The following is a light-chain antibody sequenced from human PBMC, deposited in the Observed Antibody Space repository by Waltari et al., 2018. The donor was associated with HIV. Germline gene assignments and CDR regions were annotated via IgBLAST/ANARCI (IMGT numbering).Light chain of an antibody. CDR3: QQYGSSPPYS. CDR2: GVA. V-gene: IGKV3-20*01. Sequence: EIVLTQSPGTLSLSPGERATLSCRASQSVSSSYLAWYQQKPGQSHRLCIYGVASRATCIPDRFSGSWSGTDCTLTISRLEPEDFAVYYCQQYGSSPPYSFGQVTKPEIK. J-gene: IGKJ2*03. CDR1: QSVSSSY.